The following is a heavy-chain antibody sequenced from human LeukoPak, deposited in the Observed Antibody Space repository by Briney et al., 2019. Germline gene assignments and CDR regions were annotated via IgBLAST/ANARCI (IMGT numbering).Heavy chain of an antibody. D-gene: IGHD2-2*01. CDR1: GGSVSSGGYY. CDR3: ARSTVNIKGRTFDY. V-gene: IGHV4-61*08. Sequence: SETLSLTCTVSGGSVSSGGYYWSWIRQPPGKGLEWIGEINHSGSTNYNPSLKSRVTISVDTSKNQFSLKLSSVTAADTAVYYCARSTVNIKGRTFDYWGQGTLVTVSS. J-gene: IGHJ4*02. CDR2: INHSGST.